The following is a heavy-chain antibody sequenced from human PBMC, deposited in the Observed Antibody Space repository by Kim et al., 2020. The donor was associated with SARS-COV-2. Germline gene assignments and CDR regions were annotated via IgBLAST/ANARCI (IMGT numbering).Heavy chain of an antibody. V-gene: IGHV4-4*06. CDR3: SGGSGSGYSFDY. CDR2: T. Sequence: TDYNPNLESRVTKSFDTSRNQFSLTLSSVTAADTAVYYCSGGSGSGYSFDYWGQGTLVTVSS. D-gene: IGHD3-22*01. J-gene: IGHJ4*02.